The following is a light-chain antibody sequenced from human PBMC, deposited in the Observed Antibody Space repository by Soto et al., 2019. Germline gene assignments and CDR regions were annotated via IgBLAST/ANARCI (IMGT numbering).Light chain of an antibody. V-gene: IGKV3-15*01. CDR3: QQYNNWLIT. J-gene: IGKJ5*01. CDR2: AAS. Sequence: EIVMTQSPATLSVSPGDGAALSCRASQSVSSNLAWYQQKPGQAPRLLIYAASTRAAGIPDRFSGSGSGTGFTLTITSLQSEDFAVYYCQQYNNWLITFGQGTRLEIK. CDR1: QSVSSN.